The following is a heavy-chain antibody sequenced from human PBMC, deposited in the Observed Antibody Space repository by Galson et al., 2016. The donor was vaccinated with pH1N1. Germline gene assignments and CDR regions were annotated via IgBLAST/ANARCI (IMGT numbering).Heavy chain of an antibody. CDR1: GFTFNTYA. V-gene: IGHV3-30-3*01. J-gene: IGHJ3*02. CDR3: ARPTAIFGVFVPFAPFDI. CDR2: ISYDGSKK. Sequence: SLRLSCAASGFTFNTYAMHWVRQAPGKGLEWVAFISYDGSKKDFADSVKGRFTISRDNSKKTVFLQVNSLRAEDTAVYYCARPTAIFGVFVPFAPFDIWGQGTMVTVSS. D-gene: IGHD3-3*01.